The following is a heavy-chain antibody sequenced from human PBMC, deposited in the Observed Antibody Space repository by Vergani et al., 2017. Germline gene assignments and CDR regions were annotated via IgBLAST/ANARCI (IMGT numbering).Heavy chain of an antibody. V-gene: IGHV1-18*01. J-gene: IGHJ3*02. CDR3: ARDGGYYDSSGYYYFDAFDI. D-gene: IGHD3-22*01. CDR2: ISAYNGNT. Sequence: QVQLVQSGAAVKKPGASVKVSCTASGYTFTSYGISWVRQAPGQGLEWMGWISAYNGNTNYAQKLQGRVTMTTDTSTSTAYMELRSLRSDDTAVYYCARDGGYYDSSGYYYFDAFDIWGQGTMVTVSS. CDR1: GYTFTSYG.